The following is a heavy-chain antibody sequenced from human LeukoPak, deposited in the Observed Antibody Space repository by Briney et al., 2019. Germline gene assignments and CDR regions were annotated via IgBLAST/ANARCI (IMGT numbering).Heavy chain of an antibody. V-gene: IGHV4-34*01. CDR3: ARGPGYCSSTSCYTGNY. CDR2: INHSGST. Sequence: SETLSLTCAVYGGSFSGYYWSWIRQPPGKGLEWIGEINHSGSTNYNPSLKSRVTISVDTSKNQFSLKLSSVTAADTAVYYCARGPGYCSSTSCYTGNYWGQGTLVTVSS. CDR1: GGSFSGYY. J-gene: IGHJ4*02. D-gene: IGHD2-2*02.